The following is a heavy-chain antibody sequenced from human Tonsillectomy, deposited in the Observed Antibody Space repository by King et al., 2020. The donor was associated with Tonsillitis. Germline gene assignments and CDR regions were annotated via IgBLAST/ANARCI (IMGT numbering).Heavy chain of an antibody. D-gene: IGHD3-3*01. CDR1: GFTFNNAW. V-gene: IGHV3-15*01. J-gene: IGHJ6*02. Sequence: QLVESGGGLVKPGGSLKLSCAASGFTFNNAWMNWVRQAPGKGLEWVGRIKSKTDGGTTDYAAXVKVRFXISRDDSKNTLNLQMNSLKTGDTDVSYCTTDPGYDXWXTYYGMDVWGQGXTVTVSS. CDR3: TTDPGYDXWXTYYGMDV. CDR2: IKSKTDGGTT.